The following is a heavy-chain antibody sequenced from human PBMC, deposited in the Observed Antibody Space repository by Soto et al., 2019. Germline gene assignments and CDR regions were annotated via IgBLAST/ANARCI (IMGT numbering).Heavy chain of an antibody. D-gene: IGHD3-16*02. CDR3: AREMMDYIWGSYRYTDWFDP. J-gene: IGHJ5*02. CDR1: GYTFTRYA. CDR2: INAGNGNT. V-gene: IGHV1-3*01. Sequence: ASVKVSCKASGYTFTRYAMHWVRQAPGQWLEWMGWINAGNGNTKYSQKFQGRVTITRDTSASTAYMELSSLRSEDTAVYYFAREMMDYIWGSYRYTDWFDPWGQGTLVTVSS.